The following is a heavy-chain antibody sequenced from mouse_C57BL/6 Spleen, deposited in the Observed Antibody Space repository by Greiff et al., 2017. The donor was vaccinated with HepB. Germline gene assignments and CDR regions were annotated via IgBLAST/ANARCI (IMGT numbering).Heavy chain of an antibody. CDR3: AKKEDYSYYAMDY. CDR1: GFSLTSYG. Sequence: QVQLQQSGPGLVQPSQSLSITCTVSGFSLTSYGVHWVRQSPGKGLEWLGVIWRGGSTDYNAAFMSRLSITKDNSKSQVFFKMNSLQADDTAIYYCAKKEDYSYYAMDYWGQGTSVTVSS. D-gene: IGHD1-1*01. CDR2: IWRGGST. J-gene: IGHJ4*01. V-gene: IGHV2-5*01.